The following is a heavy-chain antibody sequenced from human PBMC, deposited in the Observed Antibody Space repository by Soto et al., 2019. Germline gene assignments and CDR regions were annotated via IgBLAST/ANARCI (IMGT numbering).Heavy chain of an antibody. J-gene: IGHJ4*02. V-gene: IGHV3-33*01. Sequence: QVQLVESGGGVVQPGRSLRLSCAASGFTFSSYGMHWVRQAPGKGLEWMAVIWYDGSNKYYADSVKGRFTISRDNSKNTLYLQMNSLRAEDTAVYYCATINSSSYYFDYWGQGTLVTVSS. D-gene: IGHD6-6*01. CDR3: ATINSSSYYFDY. CDR1: GFTFSSYG. CDR2: IWYDGSNK.